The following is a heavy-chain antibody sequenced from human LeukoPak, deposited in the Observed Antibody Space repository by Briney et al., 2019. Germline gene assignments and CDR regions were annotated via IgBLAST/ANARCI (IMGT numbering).Heavy chain of an antibody. CDR3: AKIPRFYYDSTGDFDY. CDR2: ISGSGANT. D-gene: IGHD3-22*01. Sequence: GGSLRLSCAASGFTFSTYAMSWVRQAPGKGLEWVSTISGSGANTYYADSVKGRFTISRDSSKDTLYLQMNSLRVEDTAVYYCAKIPRFYYDSTGDFDYWGQGTLVTVSA. V-gene: IGHV3-23*01. CDR1: GFTFSTYA. J-gene: IGHJ4*02.